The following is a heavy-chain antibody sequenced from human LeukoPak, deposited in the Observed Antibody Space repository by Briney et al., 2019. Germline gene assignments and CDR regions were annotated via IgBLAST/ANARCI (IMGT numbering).Heavy chain of an antibody. Sequence: PGGSLRLSCGASGFTFSSHGMNWVRQAPGKGLEWVSGISPSGGITYYTDSVKGRFTISRDNSKNTVSLQMNSLRGEDTAVYYCGGGGFGEAYYYYYYMDVWGKGTTVTVSS. CDR2: ISPSGGIT. V-gene: IGHV3-23*01. D-gene: IGHD3-10*01. J-gene: IGHJ6*03. CDR3: GGGGFGEAYYYYYYMDV. CDR1: GFTFSSHG.